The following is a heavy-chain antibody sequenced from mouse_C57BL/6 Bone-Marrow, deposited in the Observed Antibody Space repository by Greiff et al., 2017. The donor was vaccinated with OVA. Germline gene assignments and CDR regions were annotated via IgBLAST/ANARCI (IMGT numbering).Heavy chain of an antibody. D-gene: IGHD1-1*01. CDR3: ASPSTVVAPFDY. CDR1: GYTFTDYY. CDR2: IYPGSGNT. Sequence: VKLVESGAELVRPGASVKLSCKASGYTFTDYYINWVKQRPGQGLEWIARIYPGSGNTYYNEKFKGKATLTAEKSSSTAYMQLSSLTSEDSAVYFCASPSTVVAPFDYWGQGTTLTVSS. V-gene: IGHV1-76*01. J-gene: IGHJ2*01.